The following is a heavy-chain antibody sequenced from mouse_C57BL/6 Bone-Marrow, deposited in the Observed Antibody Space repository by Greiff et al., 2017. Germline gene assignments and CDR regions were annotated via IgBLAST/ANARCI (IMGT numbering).Heavy chain of an antibody. V-gene: IGHV5-6*01. J-gene: IGHJ4*01. CDR1: GFTFSSYG. D-gene: IGHD3-2*02. CDR3: ATQLRLRPYAMDY. CDR2: ISSGGSYT. Sequence: EVKLMESGGDLVKPGGSLKLSCAASGFTFSSYGMSWVRQTPDKRLEWVATISSGGSYTYYPDSVKGRFTISRDNAKNTLYLQMSSLTSEETAMYNGATQLRLRPYAMDYWGQGTSVTVSS.